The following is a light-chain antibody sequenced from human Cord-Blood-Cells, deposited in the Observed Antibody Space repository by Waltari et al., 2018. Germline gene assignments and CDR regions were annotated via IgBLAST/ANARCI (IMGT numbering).Light chain of an antibody. Sequence: IQMTQSPSSLSASVGYRVTITCQATQDISNYLNWYQQKPGKAPKLLIYDASNLETGVPSRFSGSGSGTDFTFTISSLQPEDIATYYCQQYDNLLLTFGGGTKVEIK. J-gene: IGKJ4*01. CDR2: DAS. CDR3: QQYDNLLLT. CDR1: QDISNY. V-gene: IGKV1-33*01.